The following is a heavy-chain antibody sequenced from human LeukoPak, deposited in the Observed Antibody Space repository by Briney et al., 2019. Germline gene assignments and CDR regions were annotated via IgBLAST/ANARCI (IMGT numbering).Heavy chain of an antibody. CDR1: GFTFSSYW. J-gene: IGHJ6*03. CDR2: IKTDGSST. D-gene: IGHD4-17*01. V-gene: IGHV3-74*01. CDR3: ARAWDGDSPYYYYYYMDV. Sequence: GGSLRLSCAASGFTFSSYWMHWVRQAPGKGLVWVSHIKTDGSSTNYAESVKGRFTISRDNAQNSLYLQMNSLRAEDTAVYYCARAWDGDSPYYYYYYMDVWGKGTTVTISS.